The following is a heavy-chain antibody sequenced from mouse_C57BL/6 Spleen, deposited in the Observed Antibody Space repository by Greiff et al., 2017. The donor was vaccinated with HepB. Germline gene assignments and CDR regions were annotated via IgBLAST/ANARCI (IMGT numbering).Heavy chain of an antibody. D-gene: IGHD1-1*01. V-gene: IGHV5-6*01. J-gene: IGHJ2*01. CDR1: GFTFSSYG. CDR3: ASTHYGSSYYFDY. CDR2: ISSGGSYT. Sequence: EVQVVESGGDLVKPGGSLKLSCAASGFTFSSYGMSWVRQTPDKRLEWVATISSGGSYTYYPDSVKGRFTISRDNAKNTLYLQMSSLKSEDTAMYYCASTHYGSSYYFDYWGQGTTLTVSS.